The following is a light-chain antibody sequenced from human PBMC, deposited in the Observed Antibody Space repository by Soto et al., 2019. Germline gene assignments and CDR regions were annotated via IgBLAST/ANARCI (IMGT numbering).Light chain of an antibody. CDR1: RSVSTRY. CDR2: GAS. Sequence: ESMLTQSPGTLSLSPGERATLSCRASRSVSTRYITWYQQKPGQAPRLLIYGASIRATGIPDRFSGSGSGTDFTLTISRLEAEDFAVYYCQQFGDSPPAFTFGQRTKLEI. CDR3: QQFGDSPPAFT. V-gene: IGKV3-20*01. J-gene: IGKJ2*01.